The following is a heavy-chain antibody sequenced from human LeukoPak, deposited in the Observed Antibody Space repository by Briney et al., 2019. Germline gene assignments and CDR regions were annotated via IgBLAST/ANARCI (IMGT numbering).Heavy chain of an antibody. CDR1: GFTFDDYA. V-gene: IGHV3-9*01. J-gene: IGHJ3*02. CDR2: ISWNSGSI. CDR3: AKDMGSIRAFDI. D-gene: IGHD1-14*01. Sequence: GGSLRLSCAASGFTFDDYAMHWVRQAPGKGLEWVSGISWNSGSIGYADSVKGRFTISRDNAKNSLYLQMNSLRAEDTALYYCAKDMGSIRAFDIWGQGTMVTVSS.